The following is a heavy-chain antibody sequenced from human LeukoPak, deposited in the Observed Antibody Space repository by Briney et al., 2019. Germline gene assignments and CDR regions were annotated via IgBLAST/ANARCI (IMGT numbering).Heavy chain of an antibody. CDR1: GFTFDDYA. J-gene: IGHJ4*02. D-gene: IGHD5-12*01. CDR2: ISGDGGST. V-gene: IGHV3-43*02. Sequence: GGSLRLCCAASGFTFDDYAMHWVRQAPGKGLEWVSLISGDGGSTYYADSVKGRFAISRDNSKNSLYLQMNSLRTEDTALYYCAKDQEDSGYPGDYWGQGTLVTVSS. CDR3: AKDQEDSGYPGDY.